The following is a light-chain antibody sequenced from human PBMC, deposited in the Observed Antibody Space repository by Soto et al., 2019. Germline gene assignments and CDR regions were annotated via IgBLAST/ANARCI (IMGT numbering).Light chain of an antibody. J-gene: IGKJ1*01. Sequence: DIQMTQSPSTLSAFVGDRVTITCRASQSINSWLAWYQQKPGKAPNLLIYKASSLESGVPSRFSGSGSGTEFTLTISSLQPDDFATYYCQQYHNYSPWTFGQGTTVEMK. CDR2: KAS. CDR3: QQYHNYSPWT. CDR1: QSINSW. V-gene: IGKV1-5*03.